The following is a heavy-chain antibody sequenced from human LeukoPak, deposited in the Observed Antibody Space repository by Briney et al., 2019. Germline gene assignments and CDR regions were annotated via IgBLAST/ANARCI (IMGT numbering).Heavy chain of an antibody. CDR3: TRYNNDHFDY. CDR2: IAYDGSRA. J-gene: IGHJ4*02. D-gene: IGHD1-14*01. V-gene: IGHV3-33*01. CDR1: GFTFGGYG. Sequence: GRSLRLSCAGSGFTFGGYGMHWFRQTPGKGLEWVAVIAYDGSRAFYADSVKGRFTISRDNAKNTMSVQMDDLRAEDTAVYYCTRYNNDHFDYWGQGTLVTVSS.